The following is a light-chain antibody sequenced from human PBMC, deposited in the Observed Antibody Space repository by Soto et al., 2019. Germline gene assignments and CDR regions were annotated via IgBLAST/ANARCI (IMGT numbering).Light chain of an antibody. CDR2: SNN. J-gene: IGLJ1*01. CDR1: SSNIGSNY. V-gene: IGLV1-47*02. CDR3: AAWDDSLSGFYV. Sequence: QSALTQPPSASGTPGQRVTISCSGSSSNIGSNYVYWYQQLPGTAPKLLIYSNNQRPSGVPDRFSGSKSGTSASLAISGLQSEDQADYYCAAWDDSLSGFYVFGTGTKVTVL.